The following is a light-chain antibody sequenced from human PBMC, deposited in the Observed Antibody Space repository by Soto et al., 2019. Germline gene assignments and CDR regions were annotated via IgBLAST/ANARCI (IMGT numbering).Light chain of an antibody. CDR2: DVT. CDR3: CSYAGTYTL. Sequence: SALTQPRSVSGSPGQSVTISCTGTSSDVGGYDYVSWYQQHPGKAPKLMIYDVTERPSGVPDRFSGSKSGNTASLSISGLQAEDEADYFCCSYAGTYTLFGGGTQLTVL. CDR1: SSDVGGYDY. V-gene: IGLV2-11*01. J-gene: IGLJ2*01.